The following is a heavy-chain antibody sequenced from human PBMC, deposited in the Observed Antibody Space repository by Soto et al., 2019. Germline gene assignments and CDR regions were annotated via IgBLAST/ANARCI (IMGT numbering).Heavy chain of an antibody. J-gene: IGHJ4*01. CDR1: GCSIGSADW. Sequence: QVQLQESGPGLVKPSGTLSLTCAVSGCSIGSADWWSWVRQPPGQELERIGEVYHSGSTNYNPSLKTRVNISIDQSKNQVSLTLSSVPAGDTAVYYCASYQDGDPDYWGHGTLVTVSS. CDR3: ASYQDGDPDY. CDR2: VYHSGST. D-gene: IGHD4-17*01. V-gene: IGHV4-4*02.